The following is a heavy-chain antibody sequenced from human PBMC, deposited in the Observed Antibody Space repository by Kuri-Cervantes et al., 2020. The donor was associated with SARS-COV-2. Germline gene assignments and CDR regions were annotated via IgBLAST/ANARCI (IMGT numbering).Heavy chain of an antibody. CDR1: GFTFSSYA. Sequence: ETLSLTCAASGFTFSSYAMSWVRQAPGKGLDWVSTISGSGGSMSGSTYYADSVKGRFTISRDNSKNTLYLQMNSLRAEDTAVYYCAKGPNGYYYYYYMDVWGKGTTVT. J-gene: IGHJ6*03. CDR3: AKGPNGYYYYYYMDV. D-gene: IGHD2-8*01. CDR2: ISGSGGSMSGST. V-gene: IGHV3-23*01.